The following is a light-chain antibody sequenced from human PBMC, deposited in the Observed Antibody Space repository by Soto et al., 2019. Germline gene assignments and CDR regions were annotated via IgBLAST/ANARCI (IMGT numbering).Light chain of an antibody. Sequence: DLQMTQSPSTLSASVGDRVTITCRASQSISSWLAWYQQKPGKAPKLLIYDASSLESGVPSRFSGSGSGTEFTLTLSSLQPDDFATYYCQQYNSYSRTFGQGTKVEIK. J-gene: IGKJ1*01. CDR2: DAS. CDR1: QSISSW. CDR3: QQYNSYSRT. V-gene: IGKV1-5*01.